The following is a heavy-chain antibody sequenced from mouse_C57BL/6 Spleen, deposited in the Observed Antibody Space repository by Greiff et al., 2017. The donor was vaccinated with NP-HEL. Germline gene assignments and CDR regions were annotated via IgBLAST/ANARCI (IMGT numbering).Heavy chain of an antibody. V-gene: IGHV1-64*01. J-gene: IGHJ1*03. CDR2: IHPNSGST. CDR1: GYTFTSYW. D-gene: IGHD4-1*01. CDR3: ARDYTGKEGYFDV. Sequence: VQLQQSGAELVKPGASVKLSCKASGYTFTSYWMHWVKQRPGQGLEWIGMIHPNSGSTNYNEKFKSKATLTVDKSSNTAYMQLSSLTSEDSAVYYGARDYTGKEGYFDVWGTGTTVTVSS.